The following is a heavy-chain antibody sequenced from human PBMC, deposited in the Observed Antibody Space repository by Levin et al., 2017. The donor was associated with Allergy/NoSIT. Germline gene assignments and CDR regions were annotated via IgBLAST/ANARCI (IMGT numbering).Heavy chain of an antibody. D-gene: IGHD3-16*01. CDR2: MNPNSGNT. V-gene: IGHV1-8*01. CDR1: GYTFTSYD. CDR3: ARGTSRGILNYYYYDMDV. J-gene: IGHJ6*02. Sequence: ASVKVSCKASGYTFTSYDINWVRQATGQGLEWMGWMNPNSGNTGYAQKFQGRVTMTRNTSISTAYMELSSLRSEDTAVYYCARGTSRGILNYYYYDMDVWGQGTTVTVSS.